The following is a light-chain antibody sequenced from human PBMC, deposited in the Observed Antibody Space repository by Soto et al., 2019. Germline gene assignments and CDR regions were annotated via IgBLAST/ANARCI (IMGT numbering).Light chain of an antibody. CDR3: QQRSNWPLGYT. CDR2: DAS. V-gene: IGKV3-11*01. J-gene: IGKJ2*01. Sequence: EIVLTQSPATLSLSPGERATLSCRASRSVSSYLAWYQQKPGQAPRLLIYDASNRATGIPARFSGSGSGTDFTLTISSLEPEDFAVYYCQQRSNWPLGYTFGQATKLEIK. CDR1: RSVSSY.